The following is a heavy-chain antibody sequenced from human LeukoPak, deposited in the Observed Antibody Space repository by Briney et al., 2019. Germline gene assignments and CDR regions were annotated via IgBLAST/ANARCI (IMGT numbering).Heavy chain of an antibody. Sequence: GGALRLSCAASGFTFSTYFIHWVRQAPGKGVELVAVIASDGSHTFYVESVKGRFTISRDNSKNTLYLHMNSLRAEDTAVYLCARERQDTIVHSGAFDIWGQGTMVTVSS. J-gene: IGHJ3*02. CDR1: GFTFSTYF. V-gene: IGHV3-30-3*01. CDR3: ARERQDTIVHSGAFDI. D-gene: IGHD3-10*01. CDR2: IASDGSHT.